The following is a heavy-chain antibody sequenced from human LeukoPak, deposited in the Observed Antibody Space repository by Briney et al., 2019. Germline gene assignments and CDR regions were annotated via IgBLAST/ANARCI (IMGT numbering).Heavy chain of an antibody. CDR3: TTRHWYYDLWSGLMRDY. J-gene: IGHJ4*02. CDR2: IKSKTDGGTT. D-gene: IGHD3-3*01. CDR1: GFTFSNAW. Sequence: GGSLRLSCAASGFTFSNAWMSWVRQAPGKGLEWVGRIKSKTDGGTTDYAAPVKGRFTISRDDSKNTLYLQMNSLKTEDTAVYYCTTRHWYYDLWSGLMRDYWGQGTLVTVSS. V-gene: IGHV3-15*01.